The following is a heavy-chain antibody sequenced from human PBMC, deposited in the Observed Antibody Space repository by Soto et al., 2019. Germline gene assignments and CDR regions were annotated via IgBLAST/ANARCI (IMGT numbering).Heavy chain of an antibody. D-gene: IGHD3-10*01. V-gene: IGHV4-59*01. CDR1: GGSIGGYY. J-gene: IGHJ5*02. Sequence: QVQLQESGPGLVKPSETLSLICTVSGGSIGGYYWNWIRQPPGKGLEWMGYISYSGSAGYNPSLNSRVTFLHDPLRNKFSLRLSSLTAAATATYYRATSHGSGNPLFSWAQGTRASASS. CDR3: ATSHGSGNPLFS. CDR2: ISYSGSA.